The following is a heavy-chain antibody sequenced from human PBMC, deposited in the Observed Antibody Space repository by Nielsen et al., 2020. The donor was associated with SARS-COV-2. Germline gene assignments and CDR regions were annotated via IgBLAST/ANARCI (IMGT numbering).Heavy chain of an antibody. CDR3: ARELRIWATSSGWYSRGYGMDV. D-gene: IGHD6-13*01. V-gene: IGHV4-34*01. CDR2: INHGGTT. Sequence: SETLSLTCAVYGGSLNDYYWTWIRQSPGKGLEWIGEINHGGTTTYQAALRSRLTLSVDRAKNQLSLSLTSVTAADTGVYFCARELRIWATSSGWYSRGYGMDVWGQGTAVTVAS. J-gene: IGHJ6*02. CDR1: GGSLNDYY.